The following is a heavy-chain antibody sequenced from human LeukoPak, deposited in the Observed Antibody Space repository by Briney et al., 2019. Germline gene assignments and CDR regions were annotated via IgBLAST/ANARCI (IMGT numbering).Heavy chain of an antibody. V-gene: IGHV3-23*01. CDR3: AAQWLRFLDY. CDR2: ISGSGGST. J-gene: IGHJ4*02. CDR1: GFTFSSYA. D-gene: IGHD5-12*01. Sequence: GGSLRLSCAASGFTFSSYAMSWVRQAPGKGLEWVSAISGSGGSTYYADSVKGRFTISRDNSKNTLCLQMNSLRAEDTAAYYCAAQWLRFLDYWGQGTLVTVSS.